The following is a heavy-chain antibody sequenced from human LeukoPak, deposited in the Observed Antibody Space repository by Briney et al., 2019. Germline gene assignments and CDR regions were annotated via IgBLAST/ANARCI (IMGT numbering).Heavy chain of an antibody. CDR1: GFTFDDYA. D-gene: IGHD3-22*01. CDR2: IRWNSGSR. V-gene: IGHV3-9*03. Sequence: GGALRLSCAASGFTFDDYAMHWVRQAPGKGLEGVSGIRWNSGSRGYADSVKGRFTISRDNAKNSLYLQMNSLRAEDMALYYCAKDIGYYDSSGYDYWGQGTLVTVSS. J-gene: IGHJ4*02. CDR3: AKDIGYYDSSGYDY.